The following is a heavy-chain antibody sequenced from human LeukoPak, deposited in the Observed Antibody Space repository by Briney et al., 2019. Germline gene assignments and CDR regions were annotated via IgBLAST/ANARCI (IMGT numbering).Heavy chain of an antibody. V-gene: IGHV3-23*01. CDR3: AKVLGSGSQPPFDY. D-gene: IGHD1-26*01. Sequence: GGSLRLSCAASGFTFSSYAMGWVRQAPGKGLEWVSAISGSGGSTYYADSVKGRFTISRDNSKNTLYLQMNSLRAEDTAVYYCAKVLGSGSQPPFDYWGQGTLVTVSS. CDR1: GFTFSSYA. J-gene: IGHJ4*02. CDR2: ISGSGGST.